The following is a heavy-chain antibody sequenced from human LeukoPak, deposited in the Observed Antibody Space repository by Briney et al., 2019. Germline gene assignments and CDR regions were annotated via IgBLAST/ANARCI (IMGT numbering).Heavy chain of an antibody. CDR2: VSAYNGNT. CDR1: GYTFTSYG. CDR3: ARGCSGGSCSDNWFDP. V-gene: IGHV1-18*01. J-gene: IGHJ5*02. D-gene: IGHD2-15*01. Sequence: GASVKVSCKASGYTFTSYGISWVRQAPGQGLEWMRWVSAYNGNTNYAQKLQGRVTMTTDTSTSTAYMELRSLRSDDTAVYYCARGCSGGSCSDNWFDPWGQGTLVTVSS.